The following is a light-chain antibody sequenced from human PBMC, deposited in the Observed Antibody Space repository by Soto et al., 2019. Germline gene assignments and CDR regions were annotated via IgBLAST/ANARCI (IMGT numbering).Light chain of an antibody. V-gene: IGKV1-17*03. CDR2: AAS. Sequence: DIQMTQSPSAVSASVGDRVTITCRASQGISTYLAWFQQKPGKAPKRLIYAASSLQSGVPSRFSGSGSKTEFNLTISSLQPEYFATYYSLQLNTYPRTFGQGTKVDIK. J-gene: IGKJ1*01. CDR1: QGISTY. CDR3: LQLNTYPRT.